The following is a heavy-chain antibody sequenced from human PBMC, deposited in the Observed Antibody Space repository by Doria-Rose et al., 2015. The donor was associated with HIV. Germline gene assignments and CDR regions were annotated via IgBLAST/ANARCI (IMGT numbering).Heavy chain of an antibody. CDR3: ATGVTLDY. J-gene: IGHJ4*02. Sequence: VQLVESGGGLVRPGGSLRLSCATSGFTFSSHRINWVRQAPGKGLEWVSSISSTSAYINYADSVSGRFTISRDNARNSLYLQMDSLRAEDTAIYYCATGVTLDYWGQGTLVTVSS. CDR2: ISSTSAYI. V-gene: IGHV3-21*01. CDR1: GFTFSSHR. D-gene: IGHD3-10*01.